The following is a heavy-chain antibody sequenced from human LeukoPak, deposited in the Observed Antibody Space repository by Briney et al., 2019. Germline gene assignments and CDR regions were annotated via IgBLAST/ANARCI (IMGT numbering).Heavy chain of an antibody. CDR2: IIPIFGTA. Sequence: SVKVPCKASGGTFSSYAISWVRQAPGQGLEWMGGIIPIFGTANYAQKFQGRVTITADESTSTAYMELSSLRSEDTAVYYCARGGNYDILTGYPALWYWGQGTLVTVSS. J-gene: IGHJ4*02. D-gene: IGHD3-9*01. CDR3: ARGGNYDILTGYPALWY. CDR1: GGTFSSYA. V-gene: IGHV1-69*13.